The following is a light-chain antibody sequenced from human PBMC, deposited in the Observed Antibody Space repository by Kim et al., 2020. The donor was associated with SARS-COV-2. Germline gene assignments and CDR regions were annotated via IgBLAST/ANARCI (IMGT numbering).Light chain of an antibody. J-gene: IGLJ1*01. Sequence: SYELTQPPSVSVSPGQTASITCSGDKLDNKYVCWYQQRPGQSPVLVIFQDTKRPSGIPERFSGSNSGNTATLTISETQAMDEADYYGQTWDSSTGVFGTGTKVTVL. CDR1: KLDNKY. V-gene: IGLV3-1*01. CDR2: QDT. CDR3: QTWDSSTGV.